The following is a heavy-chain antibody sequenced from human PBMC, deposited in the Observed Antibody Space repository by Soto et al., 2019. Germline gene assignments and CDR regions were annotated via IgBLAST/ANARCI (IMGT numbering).Heavy chain of an antibody. V-gene: IGHV4-30-4*01. J-gene: IGHJ4*02. CDR3: ARVSEDTFGGVFDY. D-gene: IGHD3-16*01. CDR2: IYYSGST. Sequence: QVQLQESGPGLVKPSQTLSLTCTVSGGSISSGDYYWSWIRQPPGKGLEWIGYIYYSGSTYYNPSLKSRVTXXVXPXRNQLSLKLSSVTAADTAVYYCARVSEDTFGGVFDYWGQGTLVTVSS. CDR1: GGSISSGDYY.